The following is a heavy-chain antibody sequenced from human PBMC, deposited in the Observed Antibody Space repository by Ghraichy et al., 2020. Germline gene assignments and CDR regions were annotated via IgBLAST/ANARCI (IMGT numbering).Heavy chain of an antibody. CDR3: ARDRATVTTNAFDI. CDR2: ISSSSSYI. D-gene: IGHD4-17*01. J-gene: IGHJ3*02. V-gene: IGHV3-21*01. Sequence: GESLNISCAASGFTFSSYSMNWVRQAPGKGLEWVSSISSSSSYIYYADSVKGRFTISRDNAKNSLYLQMNSLRAEDTAVYYCARDRATVTTNAFDIWGQGTMVTVSS. CDR1: GFTFSSYS.